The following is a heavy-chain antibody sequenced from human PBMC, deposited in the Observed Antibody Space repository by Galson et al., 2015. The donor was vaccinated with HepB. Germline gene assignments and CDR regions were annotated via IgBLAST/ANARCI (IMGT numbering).Heavy chain of an antibody. D-gene: IGHD3-10*01. CDR1: GYTFTSYY. CDR3: ATTLSGTDAFDI. CDR2: INPSGGST. Sequence: SVKVSCKASGYTFTSYYMHWVRQAPGQGLEWMGIINPSGGSTSYAQKFQGRVTMTRDTSTSTVYMELSSLRSEDTAVYYCATTLSGTDAFDIWGQGTMVTVSS. J-gene: IGHJ3*02. V-gene: IGHV1-46*03.